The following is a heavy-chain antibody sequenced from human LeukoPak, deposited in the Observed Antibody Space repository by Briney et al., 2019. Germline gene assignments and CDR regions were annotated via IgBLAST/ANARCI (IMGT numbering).Heavy chain of an antibody. V-gene: IGHV1-2*02. D-gene: IGHD3-16*02. Sequence: GASVKVSCKASGYTFTGYYMHWVRQAPGQGLEWMGWINPNSGGTNYAQKFQGRVTMTRDTSISTAYMELSRLRSDDTAVYYCARDWALSYDYVWGSYRYFDYWGQGTLVTVSS. CDR1: GYTFTGYY. CDR3: ARDWALSYDYVWGSYRYFDY. J-gene: IGHJ4*02. CDR2: INPNSGGT.